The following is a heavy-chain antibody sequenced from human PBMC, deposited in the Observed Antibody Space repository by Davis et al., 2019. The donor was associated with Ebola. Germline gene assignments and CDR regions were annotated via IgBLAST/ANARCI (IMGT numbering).Heavy chain of an antibody. Sequence: GESLKISCAASGFTFSDYYMSWIRQAPGKGLEWVSYISSSGSTIYYADSVKGRFTISRDNAKNSLYLQMNSLRAEDTAVYYCARVGGSGSQYNWFDPWGQGTLVTVSS. V-gene: IGHV3-11*04. J-gene: IGHJ5*02. CDR2: ISSSGSTI. CDR3: ARVGGSGSQYNWFDP. CDR1: GFTFSDYY. D-gene: IGHD3-10*01.